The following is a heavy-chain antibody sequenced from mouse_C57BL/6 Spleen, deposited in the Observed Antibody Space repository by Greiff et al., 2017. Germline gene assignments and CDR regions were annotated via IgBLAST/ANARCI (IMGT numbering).Heavy chain of an antibody. V-gene: IGHV5-4*01. CDR2: ISDGGSYT. J-gene: IGHJ2*01. D-gene: IGHD1-1*01. CDR3: ARDSREVFDY. CDR1: GFTFSSYA. Sequence: EVQLQESGGGLVKPGGSLKLSCAASGFTFSSYAMSWVRQTPEKRLEWVATISDGGSYTYYPDNVKGRFTISRDNAKNNLYLQMSHLKSEDTAMYYCARDSREVFDYWGQGTTLTVSS.